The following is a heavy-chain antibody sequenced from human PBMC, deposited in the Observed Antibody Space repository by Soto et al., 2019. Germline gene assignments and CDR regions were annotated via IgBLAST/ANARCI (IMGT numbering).Heavy chain of an antibody. D-gene: IGHD5-18*01. CDR2: ISFDGSNK. J-gene: IGHJ4*02. Sequence: QVELVESGGGVVQPGGSLRLSCAASGFTFSNYGLHWVRQAPGKGLEWAAVISFDGSNKYYADSMKGRFTVSRDNSKNTLYLQMTSLRTEDTAMYHCAIFLREVDPAMIPGAYWGQGTLVTVSS. CDR1: GFTFSNYG. CDR3: AIFLREVDPAMIPGAY. V-gene: IGHV3-30*03.